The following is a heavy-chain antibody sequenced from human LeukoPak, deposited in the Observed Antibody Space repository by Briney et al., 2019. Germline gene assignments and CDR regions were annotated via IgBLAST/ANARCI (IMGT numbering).Heavy chain of an antibody. V-gene: IGHV3-43*02. CDR3: AALEHAFDI. Sequence: PGGSLRLSCAASGFTSDDSAMHWVRQAPGKGLEWVSLISGDGGSTYYEDSVKGRFTISRDNSKNSLYLQMNSLRTEDTALYYCAALEHAFDIWGQGTMVIVSS. CDR2: ISGDGGST. CDR1: GFTSDDSA. J-gene: IGHJ3*02. D-gene: IGHD5-24*01.